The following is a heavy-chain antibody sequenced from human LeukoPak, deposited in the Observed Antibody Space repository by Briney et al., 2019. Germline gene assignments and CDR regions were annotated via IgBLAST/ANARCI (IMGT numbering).Heavy chain of an antibody. D-gene: IGHD6-6*01. J-gene: IGHJ4*02. CDR2: ISWNSGSI. Sequence: SGGSLRLSCAASGFTFDDYAMHWVRQAPGKGLEWVSGISWNSGSIGYADSVKGRFTISRDNAKNSLYLQMNSLRAEDMALYYCARSYSSSPGHFDYWGQGTLVTVSS. CDR3: ARSYSSSPGHFDY. V-gene: IGHV3-9*03. CDR1: GFTFDDYA.